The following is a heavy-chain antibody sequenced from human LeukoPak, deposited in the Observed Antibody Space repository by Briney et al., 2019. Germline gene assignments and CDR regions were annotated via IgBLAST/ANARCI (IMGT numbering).Heavy chain of an antibody. D-gene: IGHD6-19*01. CDR1: GFTFSDFY. J-gene: IGHJ4*02. V-gene: IGHV3-11*03. CDR2: ISGSSEDT. CDR3: VTSSSSGWYADY. Sequence: PGGSLRLSCAASGFTFSDFYMSWVRQTPGKGLESVSYISGSSEDTNYADSVKGRFTISRDNAKNSLYLQMSSLRAEDTAVYYCVTSSSSGWYADYWGQGTLVTVSS.